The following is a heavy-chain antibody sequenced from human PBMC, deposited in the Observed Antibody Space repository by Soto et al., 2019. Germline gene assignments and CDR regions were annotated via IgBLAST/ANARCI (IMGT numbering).Heavy chain of an antibody. Sequence: SETLSLTCTVSGGSISSYYWSWIRQPPGKGLEWIGYIYYSGSTNYNPSHKSRVTISVDTSKNQFSLKLSSVTAADTAVYYCARTAAAGKNYYGTDVWGQGTTVTVSS. D-gene: IGHD6-13*01. CDR3: ARTAAAGKNYYGTDV. CDR1: GGSISSYY. V-gene: IGHV4-59*08. J-gene: IGHJ6*02. CDR2: IYYSGST.